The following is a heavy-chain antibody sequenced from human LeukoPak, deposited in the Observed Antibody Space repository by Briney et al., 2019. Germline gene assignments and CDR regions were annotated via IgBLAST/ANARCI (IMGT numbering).Heavy chain of an antibody. J-gene: IGHJ4*02. CDR2: INPNSGGT. D-gene: IGHD1-26*01. CDR1: GYTFTGYY. CDR3: ARDKYSGSYLERY. V-gene: IGHV1-2*02. Sequence: ASVKVSCKASGYTFTGYYMHWVRQAPGQGLEWMGWINPNSGGTNYAQKFQGRVTMTRDTSISTAYMELSRLRSDDTAVYYCARDKYSGSYLERYWGQGTLVTVSS.